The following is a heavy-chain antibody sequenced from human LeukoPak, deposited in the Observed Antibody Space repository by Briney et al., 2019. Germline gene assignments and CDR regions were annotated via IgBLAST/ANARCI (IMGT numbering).Heavy chain of an antibody. CDR3: ARAGYCSSTSCYHSYYYYYMDV. Sequence: SETLSLTCTVSGGSISGYYWSWIRQPPGKGLEWIGYIYYSGSTNYNPSLKSRVTISVDTSKNQFSLKLSSVTAADTAVYYCARAGYCSSTSCYHSYYYYYMDVWGKGTTVTVSS. D-gene: IGHD2-2*03. CDR1: GGSISGYY. CDR2: IYYSGST. J-gene: IGHJ6*03. V-gene: IGHV4-59*01.